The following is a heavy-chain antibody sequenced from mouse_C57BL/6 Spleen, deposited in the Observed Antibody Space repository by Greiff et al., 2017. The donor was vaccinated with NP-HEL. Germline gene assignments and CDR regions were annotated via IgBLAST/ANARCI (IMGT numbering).Heavy chain of an antibody. V-gene: IGHV1-55*01. Sequence: QVQLQQPGAELVKPGASVKMSCKASGYTFTSYWITWVKQRPGQGLEWIGDIYPGSGSTNYNEKFKSKATLTVDTSSSTAYMALSSLTSEDSAVYYCARSGITTVVGAMDYWGQGTSVTVSS. D-gene: IGHD1-1*01. CDR2: IYPGSGST. CDR1: GYTFTSYW. J-gene: IGHJ4*01. CDR3: ARSGITTVVGAMDY.